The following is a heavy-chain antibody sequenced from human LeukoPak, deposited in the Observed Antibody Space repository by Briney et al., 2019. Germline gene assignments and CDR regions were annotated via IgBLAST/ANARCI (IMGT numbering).Heavy chain of an antibody. CDR1: GGSISSSSYY. CDR2: IYYSGST. V-gene: IGHV4-39*07. J-gene: IGHJ5*02. D-gene: IGHD3-22*01. Sequence: PSETLSLTCTVSGGSISSSSYYWGWIRQPPGTGLEWIGSIYYSGSTYYNPSLKSRVTISVDTSKNQFSLKLSSVTAADTAVYYCAIYYDSSGYYFFASWGQGTLVTVSS. CDR3: AIYYDSSGYYFFAS.